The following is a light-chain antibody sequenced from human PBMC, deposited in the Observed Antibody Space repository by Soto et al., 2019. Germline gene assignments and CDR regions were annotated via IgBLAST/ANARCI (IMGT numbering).Light chain of an antibody. Sequence: SYELTQPPSVSVSPGQTARITCSGDGLPKQHAYWYQQKPGQAPVLLISKDSERLSGIPERFSGSSSGTTVTLTISGVQAEDEADYYCQSADSSGTYLVIFGGGTKLTVL. CDR3: QSADSSGTYLVI. J-gene: IGLJ2*01. CDR1: GLPKQH. CDR2: KDS. V-gene: IGLV3-25*03.